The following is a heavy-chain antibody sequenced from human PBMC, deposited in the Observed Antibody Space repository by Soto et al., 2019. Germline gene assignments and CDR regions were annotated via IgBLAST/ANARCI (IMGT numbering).Heavy chain of an antibody. V-gene: IGHV4-30-2*01. CDR1: GGSIYSGAFS. J-gene: IGHJ4*02. CDR2: VTHSGTA. CDR3: ARIHWAQSSLDY. D-gene: IGHD6-19*01. Sequence: PSETLSLTCAVSGGSIYSGAFSLSWIRQPPGKGLEWIGYVTHSGTAYSIPSLNGRLTLSVDSSQTQFSLKLTSVTAAHSAFYYCARIHWAQSSLDYWGRGILVTVSS.